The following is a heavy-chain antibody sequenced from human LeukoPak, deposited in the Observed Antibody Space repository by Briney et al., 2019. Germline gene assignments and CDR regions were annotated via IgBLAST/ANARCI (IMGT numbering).Heavy chain of an antibody. V-gene: IGHV4-34*01. CDR1: SGSFSGYY. CDR2: INHSGST. CDR3: AASGGSRPG. D-gene: IGHD2-15*01. J-gene: IGHJ4*02. Sequence: SETLSLTCAVYSGSFSGYYWSWIRQPPGKGLEWIGEINHSGSTNYNPSLKSRVTISVDTSKNQFSLNLSSVTAADTAMYYCAASGGSRPGWGQGTLVTVSS.